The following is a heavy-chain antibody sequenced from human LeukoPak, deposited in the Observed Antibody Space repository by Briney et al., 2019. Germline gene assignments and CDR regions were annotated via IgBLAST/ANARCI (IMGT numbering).Heavy chain of an antibody. D-gene: IGHD3/OR15-3a*01. Sequence: GASVKVSCKASGGTFSSYAISWVRQAPGQGLEWMGGIIPIFGTANYAQKFQGRVTITADESTSTVYMELSSLRSEDTAVYYCAREIPLGTGAFPMDVWGKGTTVTVSS. CDR2: IIPIFGTA. CDR3: AREIPLGTGAFPMDV. V-gene: IGHV1-69*13. CDR1: GGTFSSYA. J-gene: IGHJ6*03.